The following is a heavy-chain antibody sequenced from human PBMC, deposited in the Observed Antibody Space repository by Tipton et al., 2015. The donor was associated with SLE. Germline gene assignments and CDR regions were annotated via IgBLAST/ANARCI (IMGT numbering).Heavy chain of an antibody. CDR2: ISAYNGNT. CDR1: GYTFTSYG. D-gene: IGHD6-6*01. CDR3: ARAGWQLADAFDI. J-gene: IGHJ3*02. V-gene: IGHV1-18*01. Sequence: QSGPEVKKPGASVKVSCKASGYTFTSYGISWVRQAPGQGLEWMGWISAYNGNTKYAQKVQGRVTMTTDTSTSPAYMELRSLRSDATAVYYCARAGWQLADAFDIWDQGTMVTVSS.